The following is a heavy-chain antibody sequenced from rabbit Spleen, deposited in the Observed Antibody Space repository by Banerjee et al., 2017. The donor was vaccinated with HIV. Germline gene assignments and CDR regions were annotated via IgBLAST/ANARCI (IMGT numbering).Heavy chain of an antibody. V-gene: IGHV1S45*01. J-gene: IGHJ6*01. CDR1: GFSFSSSYY. Sequence: QEQLVESGGGLVRPEGSLTLTCTASGFSFSSSYYMCWVRQAPGKGLEWIGCIYTGSDSTAFASWAKGRFTISKTSSTTVTLQMTSLTAADTATYFCARDTSSSFSSYGMDLWGQGTLVTVS. CDR3: ARDTSSSFSSYGMDL. CDR2: IYTGSDST. D-gene: IGHD1-1*01.